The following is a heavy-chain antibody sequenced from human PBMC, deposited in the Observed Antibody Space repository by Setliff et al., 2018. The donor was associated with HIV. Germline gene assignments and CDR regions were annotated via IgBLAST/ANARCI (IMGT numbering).Heavy chain of an antibody. CDR2: ISTYSGKT. V-gene: IGHV1-18*01. D-gene: IGHD6-19*01. J-gene: IGHJ4*01. CDR1: GYTFTSFD. CDR3: ARGSAPNIVVAASLDI. Sequence: RASVKVSCKTSGYTFTSFDINWVRQATGQGLEWMGRISTYSGKTDYAEKFQGRLTMTMDTSTRTVFMELRSLTLDDTSVYYCARGSAPNIVVAASLDIWGQGTLVTVSS.